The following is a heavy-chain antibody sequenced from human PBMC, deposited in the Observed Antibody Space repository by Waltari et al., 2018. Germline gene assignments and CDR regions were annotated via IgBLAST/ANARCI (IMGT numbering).Heavy chain of an antibody. Sequence: EVLLAESGGGLVRRGESLGLSCVASGFAFHTSSFTWVRQAPGKGLEWVSFISNSGSYIYYADSVKGRFTVSRDNLKDTLYLHLDSLSGDDSAVYYCARDLGGSSGPNWFDRWGQGTLVTVSS. CDR2: ISNSGSYI. CDR1: GFAFHTSS. V-gene: IGHV3-21*01. D-gene: IGHD3-3*01. CDR3: ARDLGGSSGPNWFDR. J-gene: IGHJ5*01.